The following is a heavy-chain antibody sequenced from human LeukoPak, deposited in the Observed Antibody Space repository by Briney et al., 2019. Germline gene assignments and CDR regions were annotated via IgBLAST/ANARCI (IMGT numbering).Heavy chain of an antibody. CDR1: GGSISSSSYY. V-gene: IGHV4-39*07. J-gene: IGHJ3*02. CDR2: IYYSGST. CDR3: ARDKGETTVTIGAFDI. D-gene: IGHD4-17*01. Sequence: SETLSLTCTVSGGSISSSSYYWGWIRQPPGKGLEWIGSIYYSGSTYYNPSLKSRVTISVDTSKNQFSLKLSSVTAADTAVYYCARDKGETTVTIGAFDIWGQGTMVTVSS.